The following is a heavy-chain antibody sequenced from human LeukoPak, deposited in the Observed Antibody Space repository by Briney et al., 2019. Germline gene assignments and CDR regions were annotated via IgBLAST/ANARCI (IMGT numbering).Heavy chain of an antibody. Sequence: SETLSLTCTVSGSSISSYYWSWIRQPPGKGLEWIGYIYYSGNTNYNPSLKSRVTISVDTSKNQFSLRLTSVTAADTAVYYCATYRDGYSAFGYWGQGTLVTVSS. V-gene: IGHV4-59*01. CDR3: ATYRDGYSAFGY. J-gene: IGHJ4*02. CDR2: IYYSGNT. D-gene: IGHD5-24*01. CDR1: GSSISSYY.